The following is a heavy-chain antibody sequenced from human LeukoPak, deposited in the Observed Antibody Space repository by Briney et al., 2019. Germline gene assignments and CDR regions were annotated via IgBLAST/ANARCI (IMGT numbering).Heavy chain of an antibody. V-gene: IGHV1-18*04. J-gene: IGHJ4*02. Sequence: ASVKVSCKASGYTFTSYGISWVRQAPGQGLEWMRWISGYNGNTNYAQKLQGRVSMTTDTSTTTAYMELRSLRSDDTAVYYCARDYPIAVAGIPDYWGQGTLVTVSS. CDR3: ARDYPIAVAGIPDY. CDR1: GYTFTSYG. CDR2: ISGYNGNT. D-gene: IGHD6-19*01.